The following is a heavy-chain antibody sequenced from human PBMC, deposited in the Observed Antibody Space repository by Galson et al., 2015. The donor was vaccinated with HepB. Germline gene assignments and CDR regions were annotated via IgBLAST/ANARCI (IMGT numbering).Heavy chain of an antibody. CDR1: GRSVSNSSYY. J-gene: IGHJ5*02. Sequence: ETLSLTCTDSGRSVSNSSYYWGWICQPPGKGLEWIGSIYYRGSTYYNPSLKSRVSISIDTSKNRFSLKLSSVTAADTAVYYCARAVYYDFWNGFGPWGQGTLVTVSS. CDR2: IYYRGST. CDR3: ARAVYYDFWNGFGP. D-gene: IGHD3-3*01. V-gene: IGHV4-39*07.